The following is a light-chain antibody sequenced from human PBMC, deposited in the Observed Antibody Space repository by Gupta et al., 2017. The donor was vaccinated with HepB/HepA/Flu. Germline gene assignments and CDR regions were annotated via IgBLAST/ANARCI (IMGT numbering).Light chain of an antibody. CDR2: AAS. CDR3: LQHYNYPRT. V-gene: IGKV1-6*01. J-gene: IGKJ1*01. CDR1: QGIRND. Sequence: AIQMTPSPSSLSASLGDRVSITCRASQGIRNDLGWYQQKPGKAPKLLIYAASSLQSGVPSRFSGSGSGTDFTLTISSLQPEDFATYYCLQHYNYPRTFGQGTKVEIK.